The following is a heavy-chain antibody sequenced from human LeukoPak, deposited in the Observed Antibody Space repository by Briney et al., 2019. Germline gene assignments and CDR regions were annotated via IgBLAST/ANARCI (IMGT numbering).Heavy chain of an antibody. J-gene: IGHJ4*02. CDR1: GGSISSSSYY. D-gene: IGHD3-3*01. Sequence: SETLSLTCTVSGGSISSSSYYWGWIRQPPGKGLEWIGSIYYSGSTYYNPSLKSRVTISVDTSKNQFSLKLSSVTAADTAVYYCARQDSYYDFWSGYMKGYFGYWGQGTLVTVSS. V-gene: IGHV4-39*01. CDR3: ARQDSYYDFWSGYMKGYFGY. CDR2: IYYSGST.